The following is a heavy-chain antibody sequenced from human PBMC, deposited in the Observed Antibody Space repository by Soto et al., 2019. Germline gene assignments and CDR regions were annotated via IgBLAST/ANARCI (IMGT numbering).Heavy chain of an antibody. J-gene: IGHJ6*02. Sequence: SVKVSCKASGGTFSSYLISWVRQAPGQGLEWMGGIIPMFGTANYAQKFQGRVTITADESTSTAYMELSSLGSEDTALYYCARDPQPSVLTGGIAGYHGLDVWGQGTTVTVSS. V-gene: IGHV1-69*13. D-gene: IGHD2-15*01. CDR2: IIPMFGTA. CDR3: ARDPQPSVLTGGIAGYHGLDV. CDR1: GGTFSSYL.